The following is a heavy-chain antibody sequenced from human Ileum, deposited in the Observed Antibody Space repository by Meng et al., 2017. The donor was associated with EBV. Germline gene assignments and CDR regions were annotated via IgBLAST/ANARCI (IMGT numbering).Heavy chain of an antibody. CDR2: ISAYNGNT. Sequence: QVQLVQSGAEVKKPXSSVKVSCXASGYTFTSYGISSVRQAPGQGLEWMGWISAYNGNTNYAQKLQGRVTMTTDTSTSTAYMELRSLRSDDTAVYYCARARLGGYCSSTSCADNWFDPWGQGTLVTVSS. D-gene: IGHD2-2*01. J-gene: IGHJ5*02. CDR1: GYTFTSYG. V-gene: IGHV1-18*01. CDR3: ARARLGGYCSSTSCADNWFDP.